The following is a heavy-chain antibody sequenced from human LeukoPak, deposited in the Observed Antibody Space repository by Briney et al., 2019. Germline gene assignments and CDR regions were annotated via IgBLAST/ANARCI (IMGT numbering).Heavy chain of an antibody. V-gene: IGHV3-7*01. D-gene: IGHD5-24*01. CDR2: IKHDGSEK. CDR1: GFTFSSYW. Sequence: GGSLRLSCAASGFTFSSYWMTWIRQAPGKGLEWVANIKHDGSEKYYVDSVKGRFTISRDNAKNSLYLQMNSLRAEDTAVYYCARDSLRRCDYWGQGTLVTVSS. CDR3: ARDSLRRCDY. J-gene: IGHJ4*02.